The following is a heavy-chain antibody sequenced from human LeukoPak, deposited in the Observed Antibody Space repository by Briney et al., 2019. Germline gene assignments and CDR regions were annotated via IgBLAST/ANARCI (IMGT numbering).Heavy chain of an antibody. D-gene: IGHD3-9*01. V-gene: IGHV4-34*01. CDR3: ARHPRLRYFDRDYFDY. CDR2: INHSGST. J-gene: IGHJ4*02. CDR1: GGSISSYY. Sequence: SETLSLTCTVSGGSISSYYWSWIRQPPGKGLEWIGEINHSGSTNYNPSLKSRVTISVDTSKNQFSLKLSSVTAADTAVYYCARHPRLRYFDRDYFDYWGQGTLVTVSS.